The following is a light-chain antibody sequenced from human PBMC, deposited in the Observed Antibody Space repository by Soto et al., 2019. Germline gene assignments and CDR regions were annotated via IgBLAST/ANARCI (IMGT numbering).Light chain of an antibody. CDR2: EVN. J-gene: IGLJ3*02. CDR3: ASYTISSTRV. Sequence: QSALTQPASVSGSPGQSINISCTGSNNDVGAYNYVSWYQQHPGKAPKLIIYEVNNQPSGVSHRFSGSKSGNTASLTISGLQADDEADYYCASYTISSTRVFGGGTKVTVL. V-gene: IGLV2-14*01. CDR1: NNDVGAYNY.